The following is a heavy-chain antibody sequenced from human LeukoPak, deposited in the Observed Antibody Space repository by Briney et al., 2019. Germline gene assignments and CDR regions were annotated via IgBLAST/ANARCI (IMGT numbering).Heavy chain of an antibody. D-gene: IGHD6-13*01. CDR3: ARWTAAGTGGFDY. CDR1: GYSISSSNW. J-gene: IGHJ4*02. Sequence: SETLSLTCAVSGYSISSSNWWGWIRQPPGKGLDWIGYIYYSGSTYYNPSLKSRVTMSVDTSKNQFSLKLSSVTAVDTAVYYCARWTAAGTGGFDYWGQGTLVTVSS. CDR2: IYYSGST. V-gene: IGHV4-28*01.